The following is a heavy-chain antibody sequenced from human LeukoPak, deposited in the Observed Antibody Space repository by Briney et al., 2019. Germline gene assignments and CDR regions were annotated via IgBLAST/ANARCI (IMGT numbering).Heavy chain of an antibody. Sequence: SGTLSLTCAVSGGSVSTDNWWSWVRQPPHRGLEWIGEIHHSVGTHYNPSLKSRVTISVDKSKNQFSLRLSSVTAADTAMYFCARFAYDYDDGILHYFYGLDVWGQGTTVTVSS. D-gene: IGHD3-22*01. CDR1: GGSVSTDNW. CDR2: IHHSVGT. V-gene: IGHV4-4*02. CDR3: ARFAYDYDDGILHYFYGLDV. J-gene: IGHJ6*02.